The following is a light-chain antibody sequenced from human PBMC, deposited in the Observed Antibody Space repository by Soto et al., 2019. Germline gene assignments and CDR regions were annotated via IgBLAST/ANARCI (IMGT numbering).Light chain of an antibody. CDR1: GSDVGGYNY. J-gene: IGLJ1*01. V-gene: IGLV2-14*01. CDR2: EVS. Sequence: QSALTQPASVSGSPGQSITISCTGTGSDVGGYNYVSWYQQHPGKAPKLMIYEVSNRPSGVSNRFSGSKSGNTASLTISGLQAEDEADYFCNSYGSTSTRYVFGTGTKLTVL. CDR3: NSYGSTSTRYV.